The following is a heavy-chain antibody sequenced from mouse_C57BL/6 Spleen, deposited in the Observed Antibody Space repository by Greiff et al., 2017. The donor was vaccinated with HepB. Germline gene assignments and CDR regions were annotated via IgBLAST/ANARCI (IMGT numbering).Heavy chain of an antibody. J-gene: IGHJ2*01. CDR1: GFTFSSYT. CDR2: ISGGGGNT. V-gene: IGHV5-9*01. CDR3: ASLTGEYYFDY. Sequence: DVMLVESGGGLVKPGGSLKLSCAASGFTFSSYTMSWVRQTPEKRLEWVATISGGGGNTYYPDSVKGRFTISRDNAKNTLYLQMSSLRSEDTALYYCASLTGEYYFDYWGQGTTLTVSS.